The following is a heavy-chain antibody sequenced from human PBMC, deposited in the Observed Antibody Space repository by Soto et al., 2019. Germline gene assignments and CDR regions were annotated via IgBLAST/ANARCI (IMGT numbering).Heavy chain of an antibody. CDR2: MNPNSGNT. CDR1: GYTFTSYD. CDR3: ASCTNGVRYYLDY. J-gene: IGHJ4*02. D-gene: IGHD2-8*01. V-gene: IGHV1-8*01. Sequence: ASVKVSCKASGYTFTSYDINWVRQATGQGLEWMGWMNPNSGNTGYAQKFQGRVTMTRNTSISTAYMELSSLRSEDTAVYYCASCTNGVRYYLDYWGQGTLVTVSS.